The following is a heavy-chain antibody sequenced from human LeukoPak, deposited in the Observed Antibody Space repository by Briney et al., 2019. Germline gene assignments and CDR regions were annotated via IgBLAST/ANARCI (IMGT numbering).Heavy chain of an antibody. D-gene: IGHD3-3*01. CDR2: ISAYNGNT. J-gene: IGHJ3*02. CDR3: ARDMSSTYYDFWSGYTDAFDI. CDR1: GYTFTSYG. V-gene: IGHV1-18*01. Sequence: ASVKVSCKASGYTFTSYGISWVRQAPGQGLEWMGWISAYNGNTNYAQKLQGRVTMTTDTSTSTAYMELRSLRSDDTAVYYCARDMSSTYYDFWSGYTDAFDIWGQGTMVTVSS.